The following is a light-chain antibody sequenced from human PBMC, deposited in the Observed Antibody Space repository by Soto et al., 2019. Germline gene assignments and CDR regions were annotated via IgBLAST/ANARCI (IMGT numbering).Light chain of an antibody. CDR3: SSYTYSSAV. CDR2: DIF. Sequence: QSALTQPASVSGSPGQSITISCTRSTSDVGHYNFVSWYQQHPGKAPKLIIYDIFHRPSAVSDRFSGSKSGDTASLTISGAEDEDEDDYYCSSYTYSSAVFGGGTKLTVL. CDR1: TSDVGHYNF. V-gene: IGLV2-14*03. J-gene: IGLJ2*01.